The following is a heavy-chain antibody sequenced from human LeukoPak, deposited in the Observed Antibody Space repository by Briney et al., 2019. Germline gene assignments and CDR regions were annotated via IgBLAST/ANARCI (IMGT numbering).Heavy chain of an antibody. D-gene: IGHD3-22*01. CDR1: GGSISSSSYY. J-gene: IGHJ4*02. CDR3: ARPHYYDSGGYFGGYFDY. CDR2: VDHSGST. V-gene: IGHV4-39*01. Sequence: PSETLSLTCTVSGGSISSSSYYWGWIRQPPGKGLEWIGNVDHSGSTYYNPSLKSRATISVDTSKNQFSLKLGSVTAADTAVYYCARPHYYDSGGYFGGYFDYWGQGALVTVSS.